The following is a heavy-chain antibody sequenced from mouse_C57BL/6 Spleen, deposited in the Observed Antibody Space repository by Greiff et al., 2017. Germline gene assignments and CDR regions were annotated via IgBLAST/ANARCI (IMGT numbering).Heavy chain of an antibody. CDR1: GYTFTSYW. D-gene: IGHD1-1*01. CDR2: IHPNSGST. CDR3: ARGIIATVVAPFDY. Sequence: VQLQQSGAELVKPGASVKLSCKASGYTFTSYWMHWVKQRPGQGLEWIGMIHPNSGSTNYNEKFKSKATLTVDKSSSTAYMQLSSLTSEDSAVYYCARGIIATVVAPFDYWGQGTTLTVSS. J-gene: IGHJ2*01. V-gene: IGHV1-64*01.